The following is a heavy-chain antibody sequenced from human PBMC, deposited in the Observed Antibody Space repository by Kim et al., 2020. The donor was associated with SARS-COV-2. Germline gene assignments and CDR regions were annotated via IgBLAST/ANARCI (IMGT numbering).Heavy chain of an antibody. Sequence: GGSLRLSCAASGFTFSSYGMHWVRQAPGKGLEWVAVISYDGSNKYYADSVKGRFTISRDNSKNTLYLQMNSLRAEDTAVYYCAKDRAVAGTGVSWFDPW. CDR2: ISYDGSNK. J-gene: IGHJ5*02. V-gene: IGHV3-30*18. D-gene: IGHD6-19*01. CDR3: AKDRAVAGTGVSWFDP. CDR1: GFTFSSYG.